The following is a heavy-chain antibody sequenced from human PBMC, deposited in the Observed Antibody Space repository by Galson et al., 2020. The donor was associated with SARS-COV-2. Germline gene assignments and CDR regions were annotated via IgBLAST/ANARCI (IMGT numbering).Heavy chain of an antibody. CDR2: IFSNDEK. Sequence: SGPTLVKPTETLTLTCTVSGFSLSNARMGVSWIRKPPGKALAWLAHIFSNDEKSYSTSLKSRLTISKDTSKSQVVLTMTNMDPVDTATYYCARMVRDCSGGSCYQIFDYWGQGTLVTVSS. D-gene: IGHD2-15*01. V-gene: IGHV2-26*01. J-gene: IGHJ4*02. CDR3: ARMVRDCSGGSCYQIFDY. CDR1: GFSLSNARMG.